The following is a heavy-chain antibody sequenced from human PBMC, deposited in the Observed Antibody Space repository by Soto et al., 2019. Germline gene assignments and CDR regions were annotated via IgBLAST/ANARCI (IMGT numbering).Heavy chain of an antibody. J-gene: IGHJ4*02. Sequence: QVQLVESGGGLVKPGGSLRLSCAASGFTFSDYYMSWIRQAPGKGLEWVSCISSTDSTIYYADSVKGRFTISRDNAKNSLYLQMNSLRAEDTAVYYCARDFRYYYDSSGPIWGQGTLVTVSS. CDR2: ISSTDSTI. V-gene: IGHV3-11*01. D-gene: IGHD3-22*01. CDR1: GFTFSDYY. CDR3: ARDFRYYYDSSGPI.